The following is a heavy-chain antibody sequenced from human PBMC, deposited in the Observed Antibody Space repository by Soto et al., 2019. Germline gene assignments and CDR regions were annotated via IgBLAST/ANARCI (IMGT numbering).Heavy chain of an antibody. CDR3: ARVTPRGYIAYDFDF. J-gene: IGHJ4*02. CDR1: GGSISSYY. V-gene: IGHV4-59*01. CDR2: IYYSGST. D-gene: IGHD5-12*01. Sequence: SETLSLTCTVSGGSISSYYWSWIRQPPGKGLEWIGYIYYSGSTNYNPSLKSRFTLSVDTSKNRFSLKLSSVTAADTAMYYCARVTPRGYIAYDFDFWGQGTLVTVSS.